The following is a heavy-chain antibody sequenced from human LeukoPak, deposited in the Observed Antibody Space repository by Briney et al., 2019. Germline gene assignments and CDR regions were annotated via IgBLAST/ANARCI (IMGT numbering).Heavy chain of an antibody. CDR1: GGSISSSSYY. V-gene: IGHV4-39*07. D-gene: IGHD1-1*01. CDR2: IYYSGST. J-gene: IGHJ4*02. Sequence: SETLSLTCTVSGGSISSSSYYWGWIRQPPGKGLEWIGSIYYSGSTYYNPSLKSRVTISVDTSKNQFSLKLSSVTAADTAVYYCARDAFGKRTTGDYWGQGTLVTVSS. CDR3: ARDAFGKRTTGDY.